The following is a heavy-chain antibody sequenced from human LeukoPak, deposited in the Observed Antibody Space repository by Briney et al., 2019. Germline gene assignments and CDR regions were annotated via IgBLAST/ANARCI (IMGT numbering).Heavy chain of an antibody. D-gene: IGHD3-22*01. V-gene: IGHV4-4*07. CDR2: IYNSGST. J-gene: IGHJ6*03. CDR3: TRGSIAYYYMDV. Sequence: SETLSLTCTVSGGSISSYYWSWIRQPPGKGLEWIGRIYNSGSTTYNPSLKSRVTMSVDTSKNQFSLKLSSVTAADTAVYYCTRGSIAYYYMDVWGKGTTVTISS. CDR1: GGSISSYY.